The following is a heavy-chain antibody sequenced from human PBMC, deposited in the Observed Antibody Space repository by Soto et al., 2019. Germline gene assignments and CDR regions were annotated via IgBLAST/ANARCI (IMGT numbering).Heavy chain of an antibody. Sequence: SETLSLTCTVSGGSISSSSYYWGLVRQPPGKGLEWIGSIYYSGSTYYNPSLKSRVTISVDTSKNQFSLKLSSVTAADTAVYYCARLSLDYYDSSGYSDKPFDYWGQGTLVTVSS. CDR2: IYYSGST. J-gene: IGHJ4*02. V-gene: IGHV4-39*01. CDR1: GGSISSSSYY. CDR3: ARLSLDYYDSSGYSDKPFDY. D-gene: IGHD3-22*01.